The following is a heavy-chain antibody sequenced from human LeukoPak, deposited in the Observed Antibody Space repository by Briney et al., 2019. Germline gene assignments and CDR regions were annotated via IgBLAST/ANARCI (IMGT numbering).Heavy chain of an antibody. J-gene: IGHJ6*02. D-gene: IGHD3-10*01. V-gene: IGHV3-30-3*01. Sequence: PGGSLRLSCAASGFTFSSYAMHWVRQAPGKGLEWVAVISYDGSNKYYADSVKGRFTISRDNSKNTLYLQMNSLRAEDTAVYYCAREGFSKAAYPRWFGESQNGMDVWGQGTTVTVSS. CDR3: AREGFSKAAYPRWFGESQNGMDV. CDR1: GFTFSSYA. CDR2: ISYDGSNK.